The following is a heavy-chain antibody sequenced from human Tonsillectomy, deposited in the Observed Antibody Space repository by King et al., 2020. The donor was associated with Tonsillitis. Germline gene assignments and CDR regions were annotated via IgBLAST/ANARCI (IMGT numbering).Heavy chain of an antibody. J-gene: IGHJ2*01. V-gene: IGHV5-51*01. CDR2: IYPSDSDT. D-gene: IGHD3-10*01. Sequence: VQLVESGAEVKKPGESLKISCKGSGYSFTSYWIGWVRQMPGKGLEWMGIIYPSDSDTRYSPSFKGQVTISADKSISTAYLQWSSLKASDTAMYYCARGGTLRGVIISLFSQHFDLWGRGTLVTVSS. CDR3: ARGGTLRGVIISLFSQHFDL. CDR1: GYSFTSYW.